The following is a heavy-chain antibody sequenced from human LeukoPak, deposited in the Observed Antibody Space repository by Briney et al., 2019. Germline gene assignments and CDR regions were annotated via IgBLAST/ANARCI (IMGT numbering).Heavy chain of an antibody. V-gene: IGHV3-53*01. CDR2: RQPGKVS. CDR3: ARERDYDTYFDY. D-gene: IGHD3-22*01. J-gene: IGHJ4*02. Sequence: GGSLRLSCAVSGFGVSSNHVAWVRQAPGKGLEWVSVRQPGKVSYYADSVKGRFTTSADSSKNSLYLQMNNLRSEDTALYYCARERDYDTYFDYWGQGTLVTVSS. CDR1: GFGVSSNH.